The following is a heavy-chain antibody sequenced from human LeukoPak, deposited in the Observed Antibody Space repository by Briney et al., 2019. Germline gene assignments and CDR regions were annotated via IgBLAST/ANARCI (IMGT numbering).Heavy chain of an antibody. Sequence: ASVKVSCKASGYTFTSYYMHWVRQAPGQGLEWMGIINPSGGSTSYAQKFQGRVTMTRDTSTSTVYMELSSLRSEDTAVYYCARVTTPYSSSSFLDPWGQGTLVTVSS. V-gene: IGHV1-46*01. CDR3: ARVTTPYSSSSFLDP. J-gene: IGHJ5*02. CDR1: GYTFTSYY. CDR2: INPSGGST. D-gene: IGHD6-6*01.